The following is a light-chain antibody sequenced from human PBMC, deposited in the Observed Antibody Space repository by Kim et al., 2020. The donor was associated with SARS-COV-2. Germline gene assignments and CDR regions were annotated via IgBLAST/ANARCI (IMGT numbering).Light chain of an antibody. CDR2: DVS. V-gene: IGLV2-11*01. CDR3: CSYAGSYV. Sequence: SPGQSVTSSCTGTSSDVGGYNYVSWYQQHPGKAPKLMIYDVSKRPSGVPDRFSGSKSGNTASLTISGLQAEDEADYYCCSYAGSYVFGTGTKVTV. CDR1: SSDVGGYNY. J-gene: IGLJ1*01.